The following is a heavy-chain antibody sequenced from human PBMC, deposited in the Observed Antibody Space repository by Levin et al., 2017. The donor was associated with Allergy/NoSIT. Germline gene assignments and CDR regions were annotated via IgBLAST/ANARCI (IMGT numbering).Heavy chain of an antibody. V-gene: IGHV3-48*03. D-gene: IGHD3-3*01. CDR3: ARQLGNFWSGYNYFDY. J-gene: IGHJ4*02. CDR2: ISSSGSTI. CDR1: GFTFSSYE. Sequence: LSLTCAASGFTFSSYEMNWVRQAPGKGLEWVSYISSSGSTIYYADSVKGRFTISRDNAKNSLYLQMNSLRAEDTAVYYCARQLGNFWSGYNYFDYWGQETLVTVSS.